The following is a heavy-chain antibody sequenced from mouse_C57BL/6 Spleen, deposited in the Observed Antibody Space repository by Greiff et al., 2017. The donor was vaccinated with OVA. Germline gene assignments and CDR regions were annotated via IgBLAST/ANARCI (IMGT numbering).Heavy chain of an antibody. CDR1: GYTFTDYY. V-gene: IGHV1-26*01. CDR2: INPNTGGT. J-gene: IGHJ2*01. Sequence: VQLQQSGPELVKPGASVKISCKASGYTFTDYYMNWVKQSHGKSLEWIGDINPNTGGTSYNQKFKGKATLTVDKSSSTAYMELRSLTSEDSAVYYGARKDYGSSDDYWGQGTTLTVSS. D-gene: IGHD1-1*01. CDR3: ARKDYGSSDDY.